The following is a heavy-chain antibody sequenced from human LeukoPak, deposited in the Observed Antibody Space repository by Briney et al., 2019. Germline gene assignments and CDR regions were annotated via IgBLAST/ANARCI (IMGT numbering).Heavy chain of an antibody. CDR2: ISPSGGST. Sequence: GASVKVSCKASGYTFTSYYIHWVRQAPGQGLEWMGIISPSGGSTSYAQKFQGRVTMTRDTSTSTVHLELSSLTYEDTAVYYCARMHVDIAMGDHYYGMDVWGQGTSVTVSS. CDR3: ARMHVDIAMGDHYYGMDV. J-gene: IGHJ6*02. D-gene: IGHD5-18*01. CDR1: GYTFTSYY. V-gene: IGHV1-46*01.